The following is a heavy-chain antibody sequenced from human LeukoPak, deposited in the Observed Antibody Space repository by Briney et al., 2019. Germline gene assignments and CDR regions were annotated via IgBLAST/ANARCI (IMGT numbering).Heavy chain of an antibody. Sequence: SETLSLTCTVSGGSISSYYWSWIRQPAGKGLEWIGRMFTSGSTHYNPSLKSRVTMSLDTSKNQFSLRLTSVTAADTAVYYCARERSSGWYGAYDCWGQGTLVTVSS. CDR3: ARERSSGWYGAYDC. CDR1: GGSISSYY. D-gene: IGHD6-19*01. CDR2: MFTSGST. V-gene: IGHV4-4*07. J-gene: IGHJ4*02.